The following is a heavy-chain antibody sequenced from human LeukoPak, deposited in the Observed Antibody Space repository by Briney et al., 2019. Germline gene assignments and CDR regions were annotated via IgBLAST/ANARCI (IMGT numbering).Heavy chain of an antibody. CDR3: AKDRIITMIVVALDY. Sequence: GGSLRLSCAASGFTFSSCAMSWVRQAPGKGLEWVSAISGSGGSTYYADSVKGRFTISRDNSKNTLYLQMNSLRAEDTAVYYCAKDRIITMIVVALDYWGQGTLVTVSS. CDR2: ISGSGGST. D-gene: IGHD3-22*01. CDR1: GFTFSSCA. J-gene: IGHJ4*02. V-gene: IGHV3-23*01.